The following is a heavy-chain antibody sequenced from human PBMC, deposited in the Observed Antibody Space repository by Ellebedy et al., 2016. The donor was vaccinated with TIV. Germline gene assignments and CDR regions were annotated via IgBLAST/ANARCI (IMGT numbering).Heavy chain of an antibody. CDR3: ARDGIVGGTTEYYFDY. V-gene: IGHV3-33*08. Sequence: GESLKISCAASGFTFSNHAMSWVRQAPGKGLEWVSGISYAGGTKHYADSVKGRFSISRDNSKNTLYLQMNSLRAGDTAVYYCARDGIVGGTTEYYFDYWGQGTLVTVSS. J-gene: IGHJ4*02. CDR1: GFTFSNHA. CDR2: ISYAGGTK. D-gene: IGHD1-26*01.